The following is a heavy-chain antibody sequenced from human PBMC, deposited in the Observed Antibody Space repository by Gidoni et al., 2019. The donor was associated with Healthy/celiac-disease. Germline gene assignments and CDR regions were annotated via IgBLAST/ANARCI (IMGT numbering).Heavy chain of an antibody. V-gene: IGHV3-21*01. D-gene: IGHD1-1*01. J-gene: IGHJ3*02. CDR3: ARSNWNDDAFDI. Sequence: EVQLVESGGGLVKPGGSLRLSCSASGFTFSSYSMNWVRQAPGKGLELVSSISSSSSYIYYADSVKGRLTISRDNAKNSLYLKMNSLRAEDTAVYYCARSNWNDDAFDIWGQGTMVTVSS. CDR2: ISSSSSYI. CDR1: GFTFSSYS.